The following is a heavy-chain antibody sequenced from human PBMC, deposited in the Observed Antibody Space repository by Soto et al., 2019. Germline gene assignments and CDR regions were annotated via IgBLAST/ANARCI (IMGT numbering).Heavy chain of an antibody. Sequence: SETLSLTCTFSGCSISSGDFYWGWIRPPPGKGPEGICYIYYSGSTNYNPSLKSRVTISVDTSKNQFSLKLSSVTAADTAVYYCAREKNYDFWSGYPNPARYYYYMDVWGKGTTVTVSS. CDR1: GCSISSGDFY. CDR3: AREKNYDFWSGYPNPARYYYYMDV. J-gene: IGHJ6*03. CDR2: IYYSGST. V-gene: IGHV4-61*08. D-gene: IGHD3-3*01.